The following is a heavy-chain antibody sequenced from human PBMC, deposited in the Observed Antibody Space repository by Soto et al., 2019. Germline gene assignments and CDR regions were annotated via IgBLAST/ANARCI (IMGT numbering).Heavy chain of an antibody. CDR2: INAGNGNT. CDR1: GYTFTSYA. Sequence: QVQLVQSGAEVKKPGASVKVSCKASGYTFTSYAMHWVRQAPGQRLEWMGWINAGNGNTKYSQKFQGRVTITRDTSASTAYMELSSLRSEDTAVYYCARAQNVLTNIGYYSFDPWGQGTLVTVSS. CDR3: ARAQNVLTNIGYYSFDP. D-gene: IGHD3-3*01. J-gene: IGHJ5*02. V-gene: IGHV1-3*01.